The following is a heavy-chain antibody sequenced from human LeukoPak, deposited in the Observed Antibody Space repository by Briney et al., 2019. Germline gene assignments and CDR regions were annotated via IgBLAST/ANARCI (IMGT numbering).Heavy chain of an antibody. CDR2: ISGSGGST. J-gene: IGHJ4*02. D-gene: IGHD3-22*01. Sequence: GGSLRLSCEASGFTFSTYAMAWVRQAPGKGLEWVSAISGSGGSTYYADSVKGRFTISRDNSKNTLYLQMNSLRAEDTAVYYCAKVAPGRYYDSSGYLDYWGQGTLVTVSS. CDR1: GFTFSTYA. V-gene: IGHV3-23*01. CDR3: AKVAPGRYYDSSGYLDY.